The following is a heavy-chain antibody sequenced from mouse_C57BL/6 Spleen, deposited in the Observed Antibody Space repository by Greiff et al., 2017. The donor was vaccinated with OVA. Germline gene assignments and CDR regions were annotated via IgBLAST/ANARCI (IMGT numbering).Heavy chain of an antibody. D-gene: IGHD3-3*01. Sequence: QVQLQQSGAELMKPGASVKLSCKATGYTFTGYWIEWVKQRPGHGLEWIGEILPGSGSTKYNEKFKGKATLTAETSSHTASIQIRSLTTSDATIDYCARRGTSAWFAYWGQGTLVTVSA. CDR2: ILPGSGST. CDR1: GYTFTGYW. V-gene: IGHV1-9*01. CDR3: ARRGTSAWFAY. J-gene: IGHJ3*01.